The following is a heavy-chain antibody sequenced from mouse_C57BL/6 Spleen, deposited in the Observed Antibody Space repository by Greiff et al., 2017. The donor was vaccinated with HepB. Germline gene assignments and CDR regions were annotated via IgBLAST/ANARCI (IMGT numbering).Heavy chain of an antibody. CDR1: GYSITSGYY. V-gene: IGHV3-6*01. Sequence: VQLKESGPGLVKPSQSLSLTCSVTGYSITSGYYWNWIRQFPGNKLEWMGYISYDGSNNYNPSLKNRISITRDTSKNQFFLKLNSVTTEDTATYYCARDRDYYYGSSLDYWGQGTTLTVSS. CDR2: ISYDGSN. CDR3: ARDRDYYYGSSLDY. D-gene: IGHD1-1*01. J-gene: IGHJ2*01.